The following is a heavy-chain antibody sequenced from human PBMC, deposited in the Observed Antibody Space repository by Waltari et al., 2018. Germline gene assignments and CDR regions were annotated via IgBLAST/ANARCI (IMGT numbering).Heavy chain of an antibody. CDR2: ISWNSGSI. CDR1: GFTLDDYA. Sequence: EVQLVESGGGLVQPGRSLRLSCAASGFTLDDYAMHWVRKAPGKGLEWVSGISWNSGSIGYADSVKGRFTISRDNAKNSLYLQMNSLRAEDTALYYCAKDIGRTAVAGTGRDYWGQGTLVTVSS. V-gene: IGHV3-9*01. D-gene: IGHD6-19*01. CDR3: AKDIGRTAVAGTGRDY. J-gene: IGHJ4*02.